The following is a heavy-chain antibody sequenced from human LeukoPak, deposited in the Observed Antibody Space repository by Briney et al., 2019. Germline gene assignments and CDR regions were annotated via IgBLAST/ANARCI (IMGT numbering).Heavy chain of an antibody. CDR3: AKDMGGYSYGFGDY. D-gene: IGHD5-18*01. CDR2: MSSTGESK. CDR1: GFALNSHG. V-gene: IGHV3-48*04. Sequence: PGGSLRLSCVASGFALNSHGMNWVRQAPGKGLEWISYMSSTGESKYYADSVKGRFTISRDNAKNSLYLQMNSLRAEDTALYYCAKDMGGYSYGFGDYWGQGTLVTVSS. J-gene: IGHJ4*02.